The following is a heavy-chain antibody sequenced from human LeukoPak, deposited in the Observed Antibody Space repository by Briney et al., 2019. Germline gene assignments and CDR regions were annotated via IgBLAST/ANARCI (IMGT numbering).Heavy chain of an antibody. J-gene: IGHJ3*02. CDR1: GFTVSRKY. Sequence: GGSLRLSCAASGFTVSRKYMSWVRQPPGKGLEWVSVIYSGGSTYYADSVKGRFTISRDNSKNTLYLQMNSLRAEDTAVYYCALLRWSLNTYDAFDIWGQGTMVTVSS. CDR3: ALLRWSLNTYDAFDI. V-gene: IGHV3-66*02. CDR2: IYSGGST. D-gene: IGHD2-21*02.